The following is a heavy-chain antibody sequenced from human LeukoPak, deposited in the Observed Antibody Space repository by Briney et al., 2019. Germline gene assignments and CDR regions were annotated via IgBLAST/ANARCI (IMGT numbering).Heavy chain of an antibody. CDR2: ISVYNGNT. V-gene: IGHV1-18*01. CDR1: GGTFSSYA. CDR3: AKSRLTMIVVVIRRGYYFDY. Sequence: ASVKLSCKASGGTFSSYAISWMRQAPGLGLERMGWISVYNGNTNYAQKLQGRVTMTTDTSTNTVYMELRSLRFDDTAVYYCAKSRLTMIVVVIRRGYYFDYWGQGTLVTVSS. J-gene: IGHJ4*02. D-gene: IGHD3-22*01.